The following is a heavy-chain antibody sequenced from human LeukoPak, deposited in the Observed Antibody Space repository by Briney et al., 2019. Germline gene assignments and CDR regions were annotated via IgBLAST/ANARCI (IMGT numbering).Heavy chain of an antibody. J-gene: IGHJ6*03. CDR2: ISSSSSTI. V-gene: IGHV3-48*01. CDR3: ARDPSSWYYYYMDV. CDR1: GFTFSSYS. D-gene: IGHD6-13*01. Sequence: GGSLRLSCAASGFTFSSYSMNWVRQAPGKGLEWVSYISSSSSTIYYADSVKGRFTISRDNAKNSLYLQMNSLRAEDTAVYYCARDPSSWYYYYMDVWGKGTTVTVSS.